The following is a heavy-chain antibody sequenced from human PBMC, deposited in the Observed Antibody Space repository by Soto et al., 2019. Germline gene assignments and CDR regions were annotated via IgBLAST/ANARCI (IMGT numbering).Heavy chain of an antibody. J-gene: IGHJ4*02. CDR3: ARDDSSSWYYFDY. CDR2: IKQDGSEK. V-gene: IGHV3-7*01. D-gene: IGHD6-13*01. CDR1: GFTFSSYW. Sequence: GGSLRLSCAASGFTFSSYWMSWVRQAPGKGLEWVANIKQDGSEKYYVDSVKGRFTISRDNAKNSLYLQMNSLRAEDTDVYYCARDDSSSWYYFDYWGQGTLVTVSS.